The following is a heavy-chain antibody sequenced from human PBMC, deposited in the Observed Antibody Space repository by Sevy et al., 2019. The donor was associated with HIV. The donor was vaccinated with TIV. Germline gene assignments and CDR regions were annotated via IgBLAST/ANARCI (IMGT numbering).Heavy chain of an antibody. D-gene: IGHD2-2*01. J-gene: IGHJ3*02. CDR3: ARHCSSSSCSNAFDI. V-gene: IGHV4-34*01. CDR2: INHSGST. Sequence: SETLSLTCAVYGGSFSGYYWSWIRQPPGKGLEWVGEINHSGSTNYNPSLKSRVTISVDTSNNQFSLKLSSVTAADTAVYYCARHCSSSSCSNAFDIWGQGTMVTVSS. CDR1: GGSFSGYY.